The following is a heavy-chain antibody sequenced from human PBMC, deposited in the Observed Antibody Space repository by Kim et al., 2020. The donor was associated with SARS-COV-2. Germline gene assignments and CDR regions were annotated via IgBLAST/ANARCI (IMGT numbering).Heavy chain of an antibody. CDR3: ARGSGYWGSYRYTVTLDYYYMDV. D-gene: IGHD3-16*02. CDR1: GFTFSSYG. Sequence: GGSLRLSCAASGFTFSSYGMHWVRQAPGKGLEWVAVIWYDGSNKYYADSVKGRFTISRDNSKNTLYLQMNSLRAEDTAVYYCARGSGYWGSYRYTVTLDYYYMDVWGKGTTVTVSS. CDR2: IWYDGSNK. J-gene: IGHJ6*03. V-gene: IGHV3-33*01.